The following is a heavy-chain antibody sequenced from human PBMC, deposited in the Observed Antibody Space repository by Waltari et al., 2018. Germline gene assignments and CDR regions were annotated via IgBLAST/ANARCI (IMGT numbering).Heavy chain of an antibody. V-gene: IGHV1-69*01. CDR2: MEGSIPIFGKA. D-gene: IGHD6-13*01. J-gene: IGHJ5*02. CDR1: GGTFSSYA. Sequence: QVQLVQSGAEVKKPGSSVKVSCKASGGTFSSYAISWVRQAPGQGLEWMGGMEGSIPIFGKANYARKFQGRVTITADESTSTAYMELSSLGSEDTAVYYCARDQGYSSSWYLGFWFDPWGQGTLVTVSS. CDR3: ARDQGYSSSWYLGFWFDP.